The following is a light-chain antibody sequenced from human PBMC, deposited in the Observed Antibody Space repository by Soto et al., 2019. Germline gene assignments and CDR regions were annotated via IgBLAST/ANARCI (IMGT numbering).Light chain of an antibody. J-gene: IGKJ2*01. CDR1: QSVSSSY. V-gene: IGKV3-20*01. Sequence: EMVLTQSPGTLSLSPGERATLSCRASQSVSSSYLAWYQPKPGQAPRLLVYGASSSATGIPARFIGSGSATDITLTISRLEPDGFAVYYCQQYGSSPYTFGQGNKLEIK. CDR2: GAS. CDR3: QQYGSSPYT.